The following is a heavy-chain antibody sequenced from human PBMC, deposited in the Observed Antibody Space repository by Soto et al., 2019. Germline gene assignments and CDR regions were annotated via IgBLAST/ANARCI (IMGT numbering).Heavy chain of an antibody. CDR1: GYSFTRYG. J-gene: IGHJ6*02. CDR3: AMVDVYVTPSPQDV. V-gene: IGHV1-18*01. CDR2: INAYNGNT. Sequence: QVQLVQSGAEVKNPGASVKVSCKASGYSFTRYGIGWARQAPGQGLEWMGWINAYNGNTNYAQNLQGRLTLTTDTSTTTDYMELRSLRSNVTAIYYCAMVDVYVTPSPQDVWGQGTTVTVSS. D-gene: IGHD3-16*01.